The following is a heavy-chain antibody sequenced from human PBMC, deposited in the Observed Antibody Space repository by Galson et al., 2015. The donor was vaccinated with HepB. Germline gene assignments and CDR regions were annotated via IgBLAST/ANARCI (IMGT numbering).Heavy chain of an antibody. J-gene: IGHJ4*02. CDR1: GFTFSGYA. V-gene: IGHV3-30*04. CDR2: ISNDGSNR. CDR3: ASHIY. Sequence: LRLSCAASGFTFSGYAMHWIRQAPGKGLEWVAVISNDGSNRYYADSVKGRFTISRNNSKNTLYMQMNSLRAEDTAVYYCASHIYWGQGTLVTVSS.